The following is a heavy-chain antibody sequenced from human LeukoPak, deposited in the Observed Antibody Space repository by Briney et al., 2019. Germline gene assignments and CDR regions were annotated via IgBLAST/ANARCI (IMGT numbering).Heavy chain of an antibody. J-gene: IGHJ4*02. D-gene: IGHD5-24*01. V-gene: IGHV3-74*01. CDR1: GFTFSNYW. CDR3: ASQRWLQSSFDY. Sequence: GGSLRLSCAASGFTFSNYWMHWVRQAPGKGLVWVPRINSDGSSTTYADSVKGRFTISRDNAKNTLYLQMNSLRAEDTAVYYCASQRWLQSSFDYWGQGTLVTVSS. CDR2: INSDGSST.